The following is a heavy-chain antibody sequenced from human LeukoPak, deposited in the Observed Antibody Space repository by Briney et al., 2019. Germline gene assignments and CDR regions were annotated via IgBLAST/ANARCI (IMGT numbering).Heavy chain of an antibody. V-gene: IGHV3-20*04. CDR2: INWNAINK. CDR1: GFTFENFG. D-gene: IGHD6-13*01. Sequence: GGSLTLSCAASGFTFENFGMSWVRPAPGKGLEWVFGINWNAINKGYADSVKGRFTISRDNAKNSLKLQMDSLKVEDTAVYYCVINQRSSWFDSNFDYWGQGIVVTVSS. J-gene: IGHJ4*02. CDR3: VINQRSSWFDSNFDY.